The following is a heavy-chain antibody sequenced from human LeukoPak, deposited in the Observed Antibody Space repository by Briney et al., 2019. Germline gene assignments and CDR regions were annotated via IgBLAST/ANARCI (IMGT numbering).Heavy chain of an antibody. J-gene: IGHJ4*02. Sequence: SETLSLTYPVSGDSVTSSYWNWIGQPPGKGLEWIGYVSSDGTTNFTPSLRSRLIMSVDTAKNDISLILTSVTGADTAIYYCARLDCFVEGCYNHWGRGTLVTVSS. CDR2: VSSDGTT. D-gene: IGHD2-15*01. CDR1: GDSVTSSY. V-gene: IGHV4-59*08. CDR3: ARLDCFVEGCYNH.